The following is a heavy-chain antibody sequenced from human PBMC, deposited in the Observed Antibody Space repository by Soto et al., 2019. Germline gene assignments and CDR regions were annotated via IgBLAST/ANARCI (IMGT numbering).Heavy chain of an antibody. Sequence: VASVKVSCKASGGTFSSYAISWVRQAPGQGLEWMGGIIPIFGTANYAQRFQGRVTITADESTSTAYMELSSLRSEDTAVYYCARVSSTTYYGMDVWGQGTTVTVSS. CDR1: GGTFSSYA. CDR2: IIPIFGTA. D-gene: IGHD2-2*01. CDR3: ARVSSTTYYGMDV. V-gene: IGHV1-69*13. J-gene: IGHJ6*02.